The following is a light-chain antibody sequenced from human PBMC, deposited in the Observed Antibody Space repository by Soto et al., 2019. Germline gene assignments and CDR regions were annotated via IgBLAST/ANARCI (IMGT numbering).Light chain of an antibody. V-gene: IGKV3-11*01. CDR3: QQRSNKPPWT. CDR1: QSVSSY. Sequence: EIVLTQSPASLSLSLGERATLSCRASQSVSSYLAWYQQKPGQAPRLLIYAASSRATGIPSRFSGSGSGTDFTLTISSLEPEDFAIYYCQQRSNKPPWTFGQGTKVDIK. J-gene: IGKJ1*01. CDR2: AAS.